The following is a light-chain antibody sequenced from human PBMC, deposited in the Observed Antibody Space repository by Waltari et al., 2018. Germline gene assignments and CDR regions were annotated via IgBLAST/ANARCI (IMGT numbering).Light chain of an antibody. CDR2: GAS. Sequence: EIVLTQSPGTLSLSPGERATLPCRASQSVSSSYLAWYQQKPGQAPRLLIYGASSRATGIPDRFSGSGSGTDFTLTISRLEPEDFAVYYCQQYGSSPGWTFGQGTKVEIK. CDR1: QSVSSSY. CDR3: QQYGSSPGWT. J-gene: IGKJ1*01. V-gene: IGKV3-20*01.